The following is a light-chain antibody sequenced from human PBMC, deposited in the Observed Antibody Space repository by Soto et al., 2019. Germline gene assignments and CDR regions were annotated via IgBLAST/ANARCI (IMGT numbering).Light chain of an antibody. CDR3: QQYHDSPMNT. CDR2: VAS. V-gene: IGKV3-20*01. Sequence: EIALTQSPGTLSLSPGERATLSCTASQSVSSSYLAWYQQKPGQAPRLLIYVASNRAAGIPERFSGSASGTEFTLTISRLEPDDSAVYYCQQYHDSPMNTFGQGTKLQIK. CDR1: QSVSSSY. J-gene: IGKJ2*01.